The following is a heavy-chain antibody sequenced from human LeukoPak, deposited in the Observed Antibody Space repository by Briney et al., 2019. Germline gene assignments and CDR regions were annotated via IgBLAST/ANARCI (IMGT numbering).Heavy chain of an antibody. CDR1: GFTFSSYG. D-gene: IGHD3-10*02. CDR2: IHHDGSNK. J-gene: IGHJ6*04. Sequence: GGSLRLSCAASGFTFSSYGMHWVRQAPGKGLDWVAFIHHDGSNKYYADSVRGRFTISRDNAKNSLYLQMNSLRAEDTAVYYCAELGITMIGGVWGKGTTVTISS. CDR3: AELGITMIGGV. V-gene: IGHV3-30*02.